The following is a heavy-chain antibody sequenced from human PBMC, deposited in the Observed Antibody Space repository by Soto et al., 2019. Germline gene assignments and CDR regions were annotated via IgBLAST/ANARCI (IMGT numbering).Heavy chain of an antibody. CDR3: AREWSSTERRIFAPVPFDY. Sequence: QVQLQQWGAGLLKPSETLSLTCAVYGGSFSGYYWSWIRQPPGKGLEWLGEINHSGSTNYNPSLKSRVTISVDTSKNQFSLQLSSVTAADTAVYYCAREWSSTERRIFAPVPFDYWGQGTLVTVSS. CDR1: GGSFSGYY. CDR2: INHSGST. J-gene: IGHJ4*02. D-gene: IGHD2-2*01. V-gene: IGHV4-34*01.